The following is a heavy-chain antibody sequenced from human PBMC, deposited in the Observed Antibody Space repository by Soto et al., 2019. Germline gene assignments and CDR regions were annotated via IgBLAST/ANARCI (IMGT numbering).Heavy chain of an antibody. Sequence: QVQLVESGGGVVQPGRSLRLSCAASGFTFSSYAMHWVRQAPGKGLEWVAVISYDGSNKYYADSVKGRFTISRDNSKNTLYLQLNSLRAVDTALYYCAREDTAMVDYYYYYGMAVWGQGTTVTVSS. D-gene: IGHD5-18*01. CDR2: ISYDGSNK. J-gene: IGHJ6*02. CDR3: AREDTAMVDYYYYYGMAV. CDR1: GFTFSSYA. V-gene: IGHV3-30-3*01.